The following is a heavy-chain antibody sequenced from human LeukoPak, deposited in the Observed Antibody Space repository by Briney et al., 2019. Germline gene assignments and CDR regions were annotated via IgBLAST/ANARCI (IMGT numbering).Heavy chain of an antibody. V-gene: IGHV4-59*01. CDR3: ARVARAIAYYFDY. Sequence: SETLSLTCTVSGGSTSSYYWSWIRQPPGKGLEWIGYIYYSGSTNYNPSPKSRVTISLDTSKNQFSLKLSSVTAADTAVYYCARVARAIAYYFDYWGQGTLVTVSS. CDR1: GGSTSSYY. J-gene: IGHJ4*02. CDR2: IYYSGST. D-gene: IGHD2-2*01.